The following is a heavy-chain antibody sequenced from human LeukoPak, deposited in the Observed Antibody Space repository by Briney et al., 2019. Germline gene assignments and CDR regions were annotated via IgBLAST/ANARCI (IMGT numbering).Heavy chain of an antibody. V-gene: IGHV4-4*02. CDR1: GGSIRSTNW. J-gene: IGHJ4*02. Sequence: KASETLSLTCAVSGGSIRSTNWWTWVRQSPGKGLEWIGEIYHTGTTTYNPSLESRVTIIVDMSKSQFSLNLKSVTAADTAVYFCARTSQGSSGYHPYYFEYWGRGAQVTVSS. CDR3: ARTSQGSSGYHPYYFEY. CDR2: IYHTGTT. D-gene: IGHD3-22*01.